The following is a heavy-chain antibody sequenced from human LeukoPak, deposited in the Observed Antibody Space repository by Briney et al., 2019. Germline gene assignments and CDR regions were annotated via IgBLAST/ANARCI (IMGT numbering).Heavy chain of an antibody. J-gene: IGHJ4*02. V-gene: IGHV3-7*03. Sequence: GGSLRLSCAASGFIFSSYWMSWVRQAPGKGLEWVATIKQDGSEKYYVGSVKGRFTISRDNAKNSLYLQMNNLRAEDTAVYYCVARDGGYGDYWGQGTLVTVSS. CDR1: GFIFSSYW. D-gene: IGHD5-24*01. CDR2: IKQDGSEK. CDR3: VARDGGYGDY.